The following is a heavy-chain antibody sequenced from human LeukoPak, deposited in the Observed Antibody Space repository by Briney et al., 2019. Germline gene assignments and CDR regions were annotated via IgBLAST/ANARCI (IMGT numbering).Heavy chain of an antibody. Sequence: PGRSLRLSCAASGFTFSSYGMHWVRQAPGKGLEWVAAISYDGSNKYYADSVKGRFTISRDNSKNTLYLQMNSLRAEDTAVYYCAGRAGDWFHFDYWGQGTLVTVSS. CDR3: AGRAGDWFHFDY. J-gene: IGHJ4*02. V-gene: IGHV3-30*03. CDR2: ISYDGSNK. D-gene: IGHD7-27*01. CDR1: GFTFSSYG.